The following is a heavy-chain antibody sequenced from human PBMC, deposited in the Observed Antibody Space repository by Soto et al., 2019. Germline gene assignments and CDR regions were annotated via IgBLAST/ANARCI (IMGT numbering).Heavy chain of an antibody. CDR3: ATELPFDY. J-gene: IGHJ4*02. CDR1: GFTFSSYA. V-gene: IGHV3-30-3*01. CDR2: ISYDGSNK. Sequence: QAQLVESAGSVVQPGRSLRLSCAASGFTFSSYAMHWVRQAPGKGLEWVAVISYDGSNKYYADSVKGRFTISRDNSKNTLYLQMNSLRAEDTAVYYCATELPFDYWGQGTLVTVSS.